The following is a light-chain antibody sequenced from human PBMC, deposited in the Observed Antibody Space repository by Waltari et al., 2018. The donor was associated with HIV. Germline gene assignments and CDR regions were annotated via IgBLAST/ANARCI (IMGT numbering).Light chain of an antibody. CDR3: LQYGTSRYT. V-gene: IGKV3-20*01. CDR2: GAS. CDR1: QTVGSRF. Sequence: EIVLTQSPGTLSLSPGERATLYCRASQTVGSRFLAWFQQKRGQAPRLLIFGASSRATGIPDRFSGGGSGTEFTLTISRLEPEDFAVYYCLQYGTSRYTFGQGTKLDIK. J-gene: IGKJ2*01.